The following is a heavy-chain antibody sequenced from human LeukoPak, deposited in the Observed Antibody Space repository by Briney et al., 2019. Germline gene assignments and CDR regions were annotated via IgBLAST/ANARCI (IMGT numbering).Heavy chain of an antibody. Sequence: GGSLRLSCAASGFTFSSYEMNWVRQAPGKGLEWVSYISSSSSTIYYADSVKGRFTISRDNAKNSLYLQMNSLRAEDTAVYYCAREFRYGSGSYFRRNAFDIWGQGTMVTVSS. D-gene: IGHD3-10*01. J-gene: IGHJ3*02. V-gene: IGHV3-48*01. CDR1: GFTFSSYE. CDR2: ISSSSSTI. CDR3: AREFRYGSGSYFRRNAFDI.